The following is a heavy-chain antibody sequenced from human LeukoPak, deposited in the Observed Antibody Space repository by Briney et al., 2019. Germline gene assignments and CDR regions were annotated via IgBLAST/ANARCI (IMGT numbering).Heavy chain of an antibody. V-gene: IGHV3-9*01. CDR1: GFTFDDYA. CDR3: AKGFGPKPNWFDP. Sequence: PGRSLRLSCAASGFTFDDYAMHWVRQAPWKGLEWVSGISWNSGSIGYADSVKGRFTISRDNAKNSLYLQMNSLRAEDTALYYCAKGFGPKPNWFDPWGQGTLVTVSS. D-gene: IGHD3-10*01. CDR2: ISWNSGSI. J-gene: IGHJ5*02.